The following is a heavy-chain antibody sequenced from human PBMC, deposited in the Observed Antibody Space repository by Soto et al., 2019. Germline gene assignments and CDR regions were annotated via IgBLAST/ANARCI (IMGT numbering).Heavy chain of an antibody. V-gene: IGHV1-18*01. CDR3: ARAAMGYCRGGSCPLGMDV. J-gene: IGHJ6*02. CDR1: GYTFTSYG. D-gene: IGHD2-15*01. Sequence: QVQVVQSGAEVKKPGASVKVSCKASGYTFTSYGFSWVRQAPGQGLERMGWISAYNGNTNYAQKLQGRVTMTTDTSTSTAYMELRSLRSDDTAVYFCARAAMGYCRGGSCPLGMDVWGQGTTVTVSS. CDR2: ISAYNGNT.